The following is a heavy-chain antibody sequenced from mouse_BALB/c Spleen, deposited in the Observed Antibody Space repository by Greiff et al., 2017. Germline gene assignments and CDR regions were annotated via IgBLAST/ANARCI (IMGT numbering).Heavy chain of an antibody. D-gene: IGHD2-4*01. CDR2: ISSGSSTI. V-gene: IGHV5-17*02. CDR1: GFTFSSFG. CDR3: ARNGITTGYYAMDY. Sequence: EVQVVESGGGLVQPGGSRKLSCAASGFTFSSFGMHWVRQAPEKGLEWVAYISSGSSTIYYADTVKGRFTISRDNPKNTLFLQMTSLRSEDTAMYYCARNGITTGYYAMDYWGQGTSVTVSS. J-gene: IGHJ4*01.